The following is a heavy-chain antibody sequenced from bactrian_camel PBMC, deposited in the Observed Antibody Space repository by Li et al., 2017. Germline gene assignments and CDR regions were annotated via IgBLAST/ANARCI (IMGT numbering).Heavy chain of an antibody. J-gene: IGHJ6*01. CDR1: GFPFRAYF. D-gene: IGHD2*01. V-gene: IGHV3S1*01. Sequence: HVQLVESGGGLVQPGGSLRLSCRASGFPFRAYFIHWVRQAPGKGFDWVSAITYGGRTIGYADSVKGRFIISKDNAKSTLYLQMNSLKPEDTAMYYCAAVGGSVCNPRILLVSFASRGQGTQVTV. CDR3: AAVGGSVCNPRILLVSFAS. CDR2: ITYGGRTI.